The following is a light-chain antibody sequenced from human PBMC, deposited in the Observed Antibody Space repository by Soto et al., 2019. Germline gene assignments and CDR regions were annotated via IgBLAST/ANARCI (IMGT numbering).Light chain of an antibody. CDR1: QSIKDY. J-gene: IGKJ1*01. Sequence: DIQMTQSPSSLSASVGDRFTITCRASQSIKDYLNWYQQKPGKAPKLLIYAASSLESGVPSRLRGSGYGTELTITISSMQNDDFETYYCQQYNSYSGTFGQGTKVDIK. CDR3: QQYNSYSGT. V-gene: IGKV1-5*01. CDR2: AAS.